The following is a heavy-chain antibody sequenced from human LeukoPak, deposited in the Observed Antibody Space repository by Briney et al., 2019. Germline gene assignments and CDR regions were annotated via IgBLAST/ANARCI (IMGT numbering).Heavy chain of an antibody. Sequence: SGTLSLTCAVSGDSISSSNWWSWVRQPPGKGLEWIGQIYHSGSTNYNPSLKSRVTISLNKSKNQFSLELTSVTAADTAVYYCARSFRYSGYDYYFDPWGQGTPVTVSS. J-gene: IGHJ5*02. V-gene: IGHV4-4*02. CDR1: GDSISSSNW. CDR2: IYHSGST. CDR3: ARSFRYSGYDYYFDP. D-gene: IGHD5-12*01.